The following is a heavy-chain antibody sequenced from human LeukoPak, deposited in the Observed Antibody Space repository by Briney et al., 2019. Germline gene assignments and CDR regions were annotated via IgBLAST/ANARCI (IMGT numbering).Heavy chain of an antibody. CDR1: GFTFDDYG. D-gene: IGHD1-26*01. Sequence: GGSLRLSCAASGFTFDDYGMSWVRQAPGKGLEWVSGINWNGGSTGYADSVKGRFTISRDNAENSLYLQMNSLRAEDTAVYYCARDPWELLYFDYWGQGTLVTVSS. J-gene: IGHJ4*02. V-gene: IGHV3-20*04. CDR2: INWNGGST. CDR3: ARDPWELLYFDY.